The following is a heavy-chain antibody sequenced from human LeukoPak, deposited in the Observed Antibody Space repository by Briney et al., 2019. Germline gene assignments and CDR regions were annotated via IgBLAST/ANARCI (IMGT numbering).Heavy chain of an antibody. V-gene: IGHV4-59*01. D-gene: IGHD3-10*01. Sequence: PSETLSLTCSVSGDSISIYYWSWIRQPPGKGLEWIGYIYNSGSTNYNPSHKSRVTISVDTSKNQFSLKLTSVTAADTAVYYCARDRELGYWGQGTLVTVSS. CDR1: GDSISIYY. CDR3: ARDRELGY. J-gene: IGHJ4*02. CDR2: IYNSGST.